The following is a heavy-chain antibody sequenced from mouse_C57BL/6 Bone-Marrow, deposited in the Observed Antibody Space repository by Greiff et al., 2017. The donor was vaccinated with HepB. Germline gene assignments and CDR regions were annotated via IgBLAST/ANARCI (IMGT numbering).Heavy chain of an antibody. Sequence: EVKLMESGPGLVKPSQSLSLTCSVTGYSITSGYYWNWIRQFPGNKLEWMGYISYDGSNNYNPSLKNRISITRDTSKNQIFLKLNSVTTEDTATYYCARGPLYYYAMDYWGQGTSVTVSS. V-gene: IGHV3-6*01. CDR1: GYSITSGYY. CDR2: ISYDGSN. J-gene: IGHJ4*01. CDR3: ARGPLYYYAMDY. D-gene: IGHD1-1*01.